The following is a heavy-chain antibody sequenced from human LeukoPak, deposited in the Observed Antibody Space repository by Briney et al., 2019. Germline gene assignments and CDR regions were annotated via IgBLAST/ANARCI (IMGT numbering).Heavy chain of an antibody. CDR2: INHSGST. CDR3: AMGPRYLDY. V-gene: IGHV4-34*01. Sequence: WETLSLTCAVYGGSFSGYYWSWIRQPPGKGLEWIGEINHSGSTNYNPSLKSRVTISVDTSKNQFSLKLSSVTAADTAVYYCAMGPRYLDYWGQGTLVTVSS. CDR1: GGSFSGYY. J-gene: IGHJ4*02.